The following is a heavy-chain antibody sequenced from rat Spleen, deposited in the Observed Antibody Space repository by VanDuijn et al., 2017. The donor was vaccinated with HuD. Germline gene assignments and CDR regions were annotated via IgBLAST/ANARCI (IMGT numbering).Heavy chain of an antibody. CDR3: TRSYNSGYDFDY. Sequence: EVQLVESGGGLVQPGRSLKLSCVASGFTFRNSWMTWIRQAPGKGLEWVASITNTGVGTYYPDSVKGRFTISRYNAKSTLYLQMNSLRSEDTATYYCTRSYNSGYDFDYWGQGVMVTVSS. CDR1: GFTFRNSW. V-gene: IGHV5-31*01. D-gene: IGHD4-3*01. J-gene: IGHJ2*01. CDR2: ITNTGVGT.